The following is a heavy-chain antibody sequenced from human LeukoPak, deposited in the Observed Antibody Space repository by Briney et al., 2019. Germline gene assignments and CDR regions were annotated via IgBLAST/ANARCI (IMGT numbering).Heavy chain of an antibody. CDR3: ARQLAAAPFDY. Sequence: GGSLRLSCAASGFTFSSYSMNWVRQAPGKGLEWVSSISSSTTYISYADSVKGRFTISRDNAKNSLYLQMNSLRAEDTAVYYCARQLAAAPFDYWGQGTLVTVSS. V-gene: IGHV3-21*01. D-gene: IGHD6-13*01. CDR2: ISSSTTYI. CDR1: GFTFSSYS. J-gene: IGHJ4*02.